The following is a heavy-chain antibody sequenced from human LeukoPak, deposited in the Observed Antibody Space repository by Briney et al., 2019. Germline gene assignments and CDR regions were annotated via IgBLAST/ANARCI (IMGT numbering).Heavy chain of an antibody. J-gene: IGHJ5*02. Sequence: SETLSLTCTVSGGSISSYYWNWVRQPPGKGLEWIGNIYYSGSTNYNPSLKSRITISLDTSKFQFSLRLNSVTAADTAVYYCARADPNASGYFYRFNWFDPWGQGTLVTVSS. V-gene: IGHV4-59*01. CDR2: IYYSGST. CDR1: GGSISSYY. CDR3: ARADPNASGYFYRFNWFDP. D-gene: IGHD3-10*01.